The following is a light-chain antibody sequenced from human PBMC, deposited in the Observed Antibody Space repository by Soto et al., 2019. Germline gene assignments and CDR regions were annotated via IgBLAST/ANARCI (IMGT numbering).Light chain of an antibody. V-gene: IGKV3-15*01. CDR2: GAS. J-gene: IGKJ5*01. CDR1: QSVSSN. Sequence: EIVMTQSPATLSVSPGERATLSCRASQSVSSNLAWYQQKPGQAPRLLIYGASTRATGIPARFSGSGSGTEFTLTISGLQSEDFAVYYCQQYNNWPPLTFGQGTRLEIK. CDR3: QQYNNWPPLT.